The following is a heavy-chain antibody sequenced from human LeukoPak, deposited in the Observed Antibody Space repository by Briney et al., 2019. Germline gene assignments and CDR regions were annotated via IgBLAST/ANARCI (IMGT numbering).Heavy chain of an antibody. CDR2: INDSGRT. J-gene: IGHJ6*03. D-gene: IGHD1-7*01. V-gene: IGHV4-34*01. Sequence: SETLSLPCAVYGRSFSNYYWSWIRQPPGKGVEWIGEINDSGRTNYNPSLMSRVTVSVDTSKKQFSLRLTSVSATDTAVYYYARSWNYGRNYYIDVWGKGATVSVSS. CDR1: GRSFSNYY. CDR3: ARSWNYGRNYYIDV.